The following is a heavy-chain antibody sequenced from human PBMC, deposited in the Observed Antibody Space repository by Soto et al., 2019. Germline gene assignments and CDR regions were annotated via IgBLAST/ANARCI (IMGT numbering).Heavy chain of an antibody. CDR3: ARGRPYYDFWSGYYTPYYYYYYMDV. Sequence: QVQLQQWGAGLLKPSETLSLTCAVYGGSFSGYYWSWIRQPPGKGLEWIGEINHSGSTNYNPSLKRRVTISVDTSKNQFSLKLSSVTAAGTAVYYCARGRPYYDFWSGYYTPYYYYYYMDVWGKGTTVTVSS. D-gene: IGHD3-3*01. J-gene: IGHJ6*03. V-gene: IGHV4-34*01. CDR1: GGSFSGYY. CDR2: INHSGST.